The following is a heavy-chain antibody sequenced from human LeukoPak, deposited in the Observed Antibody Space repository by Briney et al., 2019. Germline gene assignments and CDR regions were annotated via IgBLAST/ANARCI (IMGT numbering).Heavy chain of an antibody. J-gene: IGHJ4*02. CDR1: GYTFTDCY. CDR2: INPNSGGT. Sequence: GASVKVSCKASGYTFTDCYIHWVRQAPGQGLEWMGWINPNSGGTKYAQKFQGRVTMTRDTSISTAYMELSRLRSDDTAVYYCARTLYSSSWYVSGYWGQGTLVTVSS. CDR3: ARTLYSSSWYVSGY. D-gene: IGHD6-13*01. V-gene: IGHV1-2*02.